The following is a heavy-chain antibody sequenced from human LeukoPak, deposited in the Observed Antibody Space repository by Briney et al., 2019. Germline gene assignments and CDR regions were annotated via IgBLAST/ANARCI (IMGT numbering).Heavy chain of an antibody. D-gene: IGHD4-17*01. Sequence: GGSLRLSCAASGFTFDDYGMSWVRQAPGKGLEWVSGINWNGGSTGYADSVKGRFTISRDNAKNSLYLQMSSLRAEDTALYYCAGDEDPTLTTFFDYWGQGTLVTVSS. V-gene: IGHV3-20*04. CDR1: GFTFDDYG. CDR2: INWNGGST. CDR3: AGDEDPTLTTFFDY. J-gene: IGHJ4*02.